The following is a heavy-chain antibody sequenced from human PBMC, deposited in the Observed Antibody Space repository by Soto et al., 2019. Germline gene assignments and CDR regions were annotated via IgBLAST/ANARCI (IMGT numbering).Heavy chain of an antibody. V-gene: IGHV5-51*01. CDR1: GYSFTSYW. CDR2: IYPGDSDT. Sequence: GEALKISCKGSGYSFTSYWIGWVRQMPGKGLEWMGIIYPGDSDTRYSPSFQGQVTISADKSISTAYLQWSSLKASDTAMYYCALTTTVTGDSDAFDIWGQGTMVTVSS. J-gene: IGHJ3*02. D-gene: IGHD7-27*01. CDR3: ALTTTVTGDSDAFDI.